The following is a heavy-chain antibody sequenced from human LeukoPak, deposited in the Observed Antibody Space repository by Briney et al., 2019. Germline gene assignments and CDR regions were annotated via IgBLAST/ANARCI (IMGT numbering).Heavy chain of an antibody. D-gene: IGHD2/OR15-2a*01. CDR2: IDSSTTRI. J-gene: IGHJ4*02. Sequence: GGSLRLSCAASGFTFSSYWMSWVRQAPGKGLEWVSAIDSSTTRIYYANSVRGRLTISRDNAKNSLDLQMNSLRAEDTAVYYCVRGGTYCDSTCKGADYWGQGTLVAVSS. CDR1: GFTFSSYW. V-gene: IGHV3-21*01. CDR3: VRGGTYCDSTCKGADY.